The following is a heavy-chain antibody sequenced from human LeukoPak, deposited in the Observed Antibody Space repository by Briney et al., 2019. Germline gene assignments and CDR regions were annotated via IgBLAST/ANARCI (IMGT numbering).Heavy chain of an antibody. CDR3: ARWGLDYGGDSPP. D-gene: IGHD4-17*01. J-gene: IGHJ5*02. Sequence: ASVKVSCKASGYTFTDYYLHWVRQAPGQGLEWMGWINPHSGGTNYAQKFQGRVTMTRDTSISTAYMELSSLRSDDTAVYYCARWGLDYGGDSPPWGQGTLVTVSS. V-gene: IGHV1-2*02. CDR1: GYTFTDYY. CDR2: INPHSGGT.